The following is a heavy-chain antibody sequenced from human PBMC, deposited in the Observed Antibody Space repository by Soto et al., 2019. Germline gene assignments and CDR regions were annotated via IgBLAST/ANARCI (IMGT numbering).Heavy chain of an antibody. CDR1: GGSISSYY. Sequence: PSETLSLTCTVSGGSISSYYWSWIRQPPGKGLEWIGYIYYSGSTNYNPSLKSRVTISVDTSKNQFSLKLSSVTAADTAVYYCAGGHGSGSSDYYYYGMDVWGQGTTVTVSS. CDR2: IYYSGST. V-gene: IGHV4-59*01. CDR3: AGGHGSGSSDYYYYGMDV. J-gene: IGHJ6*02. D-gene: IGHD3-10*01.